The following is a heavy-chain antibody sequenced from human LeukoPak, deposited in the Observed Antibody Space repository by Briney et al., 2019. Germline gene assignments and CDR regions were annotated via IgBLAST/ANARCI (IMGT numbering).Heavy chain of an antibody. V-gene: IGHV3-23*01. D-gene: IGHD2-15*01. CDR1: GLTFSSSA. Sequence: GGSLRLSCAASGLTFSSSAMSWVRQAPGKGLEWVSAISNNGGYTYYADSVQGRFTISRDNSKSTLCLQMNSLRAEDTAVYYCAKQLGYCSDGSCYFPYWGQGNLVTVSS. CDR2: ISNNGGYT. J-gene: IGHJ4*02. CDR3: AKQLGYCSDGSCYFPY.